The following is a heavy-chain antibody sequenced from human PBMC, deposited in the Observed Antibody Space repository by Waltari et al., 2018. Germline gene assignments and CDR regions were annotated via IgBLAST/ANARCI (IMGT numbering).Heavy chain of an antibody. Sequence: QVQLVESGGGVVQPGRSLSLSCAASEFTFSSYVIHWVRQAPGTGLEWVAVISYNARNTYYVDSVKGRFTISRDNSKKMLYLQMNSLRAEDTAVYYCARDYCDRTNCHGMDVWGQGTTVTVSS. CDR1: EFTFSSYV. J-gene: IGHJ6*02. CDR3: ARDYCDRTNCHGMDV. CDR2: ISYNARNT. V-gene: IGHV3-30*04. D-gene: IGHD2-2*01.